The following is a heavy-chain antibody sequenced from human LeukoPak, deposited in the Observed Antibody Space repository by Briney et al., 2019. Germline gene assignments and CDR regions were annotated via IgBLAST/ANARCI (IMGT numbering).Heavy chain of an antibody. CDR1: GGSISSYY. J-gene: IGHJ5*02. Sequence: SETLSLTCTVSGGSISSYYWSWIRQPPGKGLEWIGYIYYSGSTYYNPSLKSRVTISVDTSKNQFSLKLSSVTAADTAVYYCARDEDIVVVPAANRNWFDPWGQGTLVTVSS. CDR3: ARDEDIVVVPAANRNWFDP. V-gene: IGHV4-59*12. D-gene: IGHD2-2*01. CDR2: IYYSGST.